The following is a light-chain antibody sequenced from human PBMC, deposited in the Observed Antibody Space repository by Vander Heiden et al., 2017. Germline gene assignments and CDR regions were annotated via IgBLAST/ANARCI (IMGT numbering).Light chain of an antibody. CDR3: QQYNNWSRGT. CDR1: QSVSSN. J-gene: IGKJ1*01. Sequence: DIVMTQSPATLSVSPGERATLSCRASQSVSSNLAWYQQKPGQAPRLLIYGASTRATGIPARFSGSGCGTEFTLTISSLQSEDFAVYYCQQYNNWSRGTFGQGTKVEIK. V-gene: IGKV3-15*01. CDR2: GAS.